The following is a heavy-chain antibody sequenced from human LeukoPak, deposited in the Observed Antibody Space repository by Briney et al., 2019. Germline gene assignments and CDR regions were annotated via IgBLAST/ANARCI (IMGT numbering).Heavy chain of an antibody. D-gene: IGHD4-17*01. J-gene: IGHJ4*02. CDR1: GYLFTNYW. Sequence: PGESLKISCKGSGYLFTNYWIGWVRQMPGKGLEWMGIIYPGDSETRYGPSSQGQVTISADTSISTAYLQWSGLKASDSAIYYCARFLYGVYSHYFDYWGQGTLVTVSS. CDR2: IYPGDSET. CDR3: ARFLYGVYSHYFDY. V-gene: IGHV5-51*01.